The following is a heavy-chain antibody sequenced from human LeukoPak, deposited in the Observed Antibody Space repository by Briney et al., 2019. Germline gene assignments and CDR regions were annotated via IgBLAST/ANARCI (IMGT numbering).Heavy chain of an antibody. D-gene: IGHD3-3*01. J-gene: IGHJ5*02. V-gene: IGHV3-48*01. Sequence: GGSLRLSCAASGFTFSSYSMNWVRQAPGKGLEWVSYISSSSSTIYYADSVKGRFTISRDNAKNSLYLQMNSLRAEDTAVYYCARSLEWLLDWFDPWGQGTLVTVSS. CDR3: ARSLEWLLDWFDP. CDR2: ISSSSSTI. CDR1: GFTFSSYS.